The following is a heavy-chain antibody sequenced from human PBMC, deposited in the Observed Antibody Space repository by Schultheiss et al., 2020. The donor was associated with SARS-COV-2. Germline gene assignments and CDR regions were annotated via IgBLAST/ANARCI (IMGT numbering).Heavy chain of an antibody. J-gene: IGHJ4*02. V-gene: IGHV3-30*19. CDR2: ISYDGSNK. CDR1: GFTFSSYG. Sequence: GGSLRLSCAASGFTFSSYGMHWVRQAPGKGLEWVAVISYDGSNKYYADSVKGRFTISRDNSKNTLYLQMNSLRAEDTAVYYCARGGSSYPLDYWGQGTLVTVSS. CDR3: ARGGSSYPLDY. D-gene: IGHD6-6*01.